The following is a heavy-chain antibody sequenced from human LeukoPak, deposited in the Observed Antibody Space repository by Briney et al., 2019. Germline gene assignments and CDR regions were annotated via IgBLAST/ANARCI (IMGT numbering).Heavy chain of an antibody. D-gene: IGHD3-22*01. V-gene: IGHV3-33*01. CDR2: IWYDGSNK. CDR1: GFTFSSYG. Sequence: GGSLRLSCAASGFTFSSYGMPWVRQAPGKGLEWVAVIWYDGSNKYYADSVKGRFTISRDNSKNTLYLQMNSLRAEDTAVYYCARDSDYYDSGFFDYWGQGTLVTVSS. CDR3: ARDSDYYDSGFFDY. J-gene: IGHJ4*02.